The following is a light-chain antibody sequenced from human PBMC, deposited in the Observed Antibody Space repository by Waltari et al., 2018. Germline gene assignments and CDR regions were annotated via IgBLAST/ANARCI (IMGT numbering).Light chain of an antibody. J-gene: IGLJ2*01. V-gene: IGLV2-11*01. CDR1: RRDAGGYNY. CDR2: DVS. Sequence: QSALTQPRSVSGSPGPPVTISCPAPRRDAGGYNYVSWYQQHPGKAPKPMIYDVSNRPSGVPDRFSGSKSGNTASLTISGLQAEDEADYYCCSYAGSYVVFGGGTKLTVL. CDR3: CSYAGSYVV.